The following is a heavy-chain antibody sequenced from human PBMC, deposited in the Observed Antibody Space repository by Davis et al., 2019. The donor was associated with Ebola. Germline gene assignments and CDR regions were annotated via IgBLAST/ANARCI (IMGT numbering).Heavy chain of an antibody. D-gene: IGHD7-27*01. CDR2: ISGSGDST. CDR1: GYTFSSYA. J-gene: IGHJ3*02. Sequence: GESLKISCAASGYTFSSYALTWVRQAPGKGLEWVSGISGSGDSTYYADSVKGRFTISRDNAKNTLYLQMNTLRAEDTAVYYCARDLGMGRRVDAFDIWGQGTMVTVSS. CDR3: ARDLGMGRRVDAFDI. V-gene: IGHV3-23*01.